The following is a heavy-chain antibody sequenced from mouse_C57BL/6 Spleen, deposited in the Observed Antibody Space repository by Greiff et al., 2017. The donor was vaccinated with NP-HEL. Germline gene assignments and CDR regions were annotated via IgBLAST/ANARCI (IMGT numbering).Heavy chain of an antibody. V-gene: IGHV14-4*01. J-gene: IGHJ3*01. CDR1: GFNIKDDY. CDR3: TTGIYYDYDGFAY. CDR2: IDPENGDT. D-gene: IGHD2-4*01. Sequence: EVKLQESGAELVRPGASVKLSCTASGFNIKDDYMHWVKQRPEQGLEWIGWIDPENGDTEYASKFQGKATITADTSSNTAYLQLSSLTSEDTAVYYCTTGIYYDYDGFAYWGQGTLVTVSA.